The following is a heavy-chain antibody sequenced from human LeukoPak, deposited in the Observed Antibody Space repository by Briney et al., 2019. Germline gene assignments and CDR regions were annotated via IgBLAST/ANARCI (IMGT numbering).Heavy chain of an antibody. CDR1: GYSISSGYY. D-gene: IGHD6-19*01. V-gene: IGHV4-38-2*02. Sequence: SETLSLTCTVSGYSISSGYYWGWIRQPPGKGLEWIGSIYHSGSTYYNPSLKSRVTISVDTSKNQFSLKLSSVTAADTAVYYCARGIAVAEVRYFDYWGQGTLVTVSS. J-gene: IGHJ4*02. CDR2: IYHSGST. CDR3: ARGIAVAEVRYFDY.